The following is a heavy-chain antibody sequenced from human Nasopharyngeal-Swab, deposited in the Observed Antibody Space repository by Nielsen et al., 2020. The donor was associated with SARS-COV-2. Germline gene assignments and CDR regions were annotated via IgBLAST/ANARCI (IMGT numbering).Heavy chain of an antibody. D-gene: IGHD3-10*01. CDR1: GGSISSYY. CDR2: IYYSGST. CDR3: ARLWFGEFIFDY. J-gene: IGHJ4*02. Sequence: SETLSLTCTVSGGSISSYYWSWIRQPPGKGLEWIGYIYYSGSTYYNPSLKSRVTISVDRSKNQFSLKLSSVTAADTAVYYCARLWFGEFIFDYWGQGTLVTVSS. V-gene: IGHV4-59*12.